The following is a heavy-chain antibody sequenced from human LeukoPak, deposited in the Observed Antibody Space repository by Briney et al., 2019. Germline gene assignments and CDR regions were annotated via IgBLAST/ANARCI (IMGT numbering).Heavy chain of an antibody. D-gene: IGHD5-12*01. Sequence: SETLSLTCTVSGGSISSGGYYWGWIRQHPGKGLEWIGYIYYSGSTYYNPSLKSRVTISVDTSKNQFSLKLSSVTAADTAVYYCARGYSGYDHFDYWGQGTLVTVSS. CDR2: IYYSGST. V-gene: IGHV4-31*03. J-gene: IGHJ4*02. CDR3: ARGYSGYDHFDY. CDR1: GGSISSGGYY.